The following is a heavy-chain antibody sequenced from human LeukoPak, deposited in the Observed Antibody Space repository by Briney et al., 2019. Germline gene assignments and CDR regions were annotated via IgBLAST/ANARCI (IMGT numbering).Heavy chain of an antibody. Sequence: SETLSLTCTVSGGSISSGGYYWSWIRQPPGKGLEWIGYIYYSGSTYYNPSLKSRVTISVDTSKNQFSLKLSSVTAADTAVYYCARDMRYCSGGSCHDFDYWGQGTLVTVSS. CDR2: IYYSGST. D-gene: IGHD2-15*01. CDR3: ARDMRYCSGGSCHDFDY. J-gene: IGHJ4*02. V-gene: IGHV4-30-4*01. CDR1: GGSISSGGYY.